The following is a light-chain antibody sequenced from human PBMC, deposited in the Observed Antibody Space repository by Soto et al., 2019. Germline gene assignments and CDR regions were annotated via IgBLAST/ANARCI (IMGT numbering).Light chain of an antibody. CDR3: CSYAGSSTYV. V-gene: IGLV2-23*01. J-gene: IGLJ1*01. CDR1: SSDVWSYNL. CDR2: EGS. Sequence: QSVLTQPASVSGSPGQSITISCTGTSSDVWSYNLVSWYQQHPGKAPKLMIYEGSKRPSGVSNRFSGSKSGNTASLTISGRQAEDEADYYCCSYAGSSTYVFGTGTKLTVL.